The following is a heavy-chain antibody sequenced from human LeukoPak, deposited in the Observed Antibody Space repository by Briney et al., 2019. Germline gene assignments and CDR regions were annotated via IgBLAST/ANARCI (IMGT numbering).Heavy chain of an antibody. CDR1: GFTFSDYS. Sequence: GRSLRLSCGASGFTFSDYSMNWVRQAPGKGLAWVASITSAGGYRYYADSVKGRFTISRDNAQNSLFLQMDSLRPEDKAVYFCATSGGFVLPNAITGNWYMDVWGRGTTVTVSS. D-gene: IGHD2-2*01. CDR2: ITSAGGYR. CDR3: ATSGGFVLPNAITGNWYMDV. V-gene: IGHV3-21*06. J-gene: IGHJ6*03.